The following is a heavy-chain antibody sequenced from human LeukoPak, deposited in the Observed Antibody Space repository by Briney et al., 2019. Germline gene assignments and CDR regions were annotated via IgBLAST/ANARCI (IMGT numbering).Heavy chain of an antibody. D-gene: IGHD3-10*01. CDR3: ARGGYYGLGNDFRFDP. V-gene: IGHV1-2*02. CDR1: GYTFTGYY. CDR2: INPNSGGT. J-gene: IGHJ5*02. Sequence: ASVKVSCKASGYTFTGYYMHWVRQAPGQGLEWMGWINPNSGGTNYAQKFQGRVTMTRDTSISTAYMELSSVTAADTAVYYCARGGYYGLGNDFRFDPWGQGTLATVSS.